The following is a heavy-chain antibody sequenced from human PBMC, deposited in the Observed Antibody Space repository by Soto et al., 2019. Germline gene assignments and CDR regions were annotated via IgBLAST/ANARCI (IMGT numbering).Heavy chain of an antibody. J-gene: IGHJ2*01. CDR1: GYTFTNYF. Sequence: QVQLVQSGAEVKKPGASVKVSCKASGYTFTNYFIHWVRQAPGQGLEWMGIINPTGGSTSYAQKFQGRVNMTRDTSTTTVYMELSSLRSEDTAVYYCARVRRFDSNGYTNYWYFDFWGRGTLVTVSS. CDR3: ARVRRFDSNGYTNYWYFDF. V-gene: IGHV1-46*03. CDR2: INPTGGST. D-gene: IGHD3-22*01.